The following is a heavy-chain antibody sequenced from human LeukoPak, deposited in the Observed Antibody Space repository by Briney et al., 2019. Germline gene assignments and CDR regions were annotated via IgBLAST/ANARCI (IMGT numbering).Heavy chain of an antibody. CDR1: GFTFSSYA. CDR2: ISSNGGST. Sequence: GVSLRLSCSASGFTFSSYAMHWVRQAPGKGLEYVSAISSNGGSTYYADSVKGRFTISRDNSKNTLYLQMSSLRAEDTAVYYCVKGVGSSGWYGRYWGQGTLVTVSS. V-gene: IGHV3-64D*06. D-gene: IGHD6-19*01. CDR3: VKGVGSSGWYGRY. J-gene: IGHJ4*02.